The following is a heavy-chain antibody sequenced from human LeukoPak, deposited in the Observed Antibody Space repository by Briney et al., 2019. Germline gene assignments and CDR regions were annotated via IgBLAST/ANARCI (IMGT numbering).Heavy chain of an antibody. CDR1: GVTFSDQI. Sequence: GGSLRLSCAASGVTFSDQIMNWVRQAPGKGLEWVSAISGSGGSTYYADSVKGRFTISRDNSKNTLYLQMNSLRAEDTAVYYCAKAQMPSYDSSGYYSRHYFDYWGQGTLVTVSS. V-gene: IGHV3-23*01. J-gene: IGHJ4*02. D-gene: IGHD3-22*01. CDR2: ISGSGGST. CDR3: AKAQMPSYDSSGYYSRHYFDY.